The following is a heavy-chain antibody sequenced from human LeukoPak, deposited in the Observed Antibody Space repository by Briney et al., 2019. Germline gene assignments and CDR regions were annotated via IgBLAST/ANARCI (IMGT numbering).Heavy chain of an antibody. CDR3: ARDPRYIYHSGGYFPQYFDS. D-gene: IGHD3-22*01. Sequence: SVKVSCKASGGTFSSYAITWVRQAPGQGLEWMGGIVPIFYVPTYTQRFQGRLTITADESTTTAYMELSSLRSEDTAVYYCARDPRYIYHSGGYFPQYFDSWGQGTLVTVSS. CDR2: IVPIFYVP. CDR1: GGTFSSYA. V-gene: IGHV1-69*13. J-gene: IGHJ4*02.